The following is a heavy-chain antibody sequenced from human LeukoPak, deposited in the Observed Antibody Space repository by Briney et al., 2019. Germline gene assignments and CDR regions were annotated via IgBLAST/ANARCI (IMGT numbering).Heavy chain of an antibody. CDR1: GYTLTELS. CDR2: FDPEDGET. D-gene: IGHD3-22*01. J-gene: IGHJ4*02. CDR3: ATAVRYDSSATGDY. V-gene: IGHV1-24*01. Sequence: ASVKVSCKVSGYTLTELSMHWVRQAPGKGLEWMGGFDPEDGETIYAQKFQGRVTMTEDTSTDTAYMELSSLRSEDTAVYYCATAVRYDSSATGDYWGQGTLVTASS.